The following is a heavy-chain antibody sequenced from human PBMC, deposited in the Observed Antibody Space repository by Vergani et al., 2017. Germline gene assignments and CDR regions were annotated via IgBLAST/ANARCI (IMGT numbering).Heavy chain of an antibody. V-gene: IGHV4-34*01. CDR1: GGSFSGYY. CDR3: ARDSPHYYYYYMDV. Sequence: QVQLQQWGAGLLKPSETLSLTCAVYGGSFSGYYWSWIRQPPGKGLEWIGEINHSGSTNYNPSLKSRVTISVDTSKNQFSLKLSSVTAADTAVYYCARDSPHYYYYYMDVWGKGTTVTVSS. D-gene: IGHD2-21*01. CDR2: INHSGST. J-gene: IGHJ6*03.